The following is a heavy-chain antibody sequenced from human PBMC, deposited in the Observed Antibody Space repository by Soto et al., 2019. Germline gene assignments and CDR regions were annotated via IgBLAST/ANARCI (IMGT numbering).Heavy chain of an antibody. CDR2: GGSGGSR. Sequence: GGSLRLSCVTSGFTFSTYGMTWVRQAPGKGLEWVSYGGSGGSRYYAESVKGRFTISRDNSKNTLSLEMNSLRAEDTATYYCVKFRGRAYPYYYLDVWGKGTTVTISS. V-gene: IGHV3-23*01. J-gene: IGHJ6*03. CDR1: GFTFSTYG. CDR3: VKFRGRAYPYYYLDV. D-gene: IGHD3-10*01.